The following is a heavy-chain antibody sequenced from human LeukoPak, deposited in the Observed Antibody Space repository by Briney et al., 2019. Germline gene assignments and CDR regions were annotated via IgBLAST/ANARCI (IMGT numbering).Heavy chain of an antibody. CDR2: INPDGTVT. CDR1: GFTFNTYW. Sequence: PGGSLRLSCAASGFTFNTYWMHWVRQAPGKGLGWVSPINPDGTVTTYADSVKGRFPISRDHAKNTLYMQMNSLKAEDTAVYYCVRDSPSGFLDLWGRGPLVTVSS. J-gene: IGHJ2*01. D-gene: IGHD1-26*01. CDR3: VRDSPSGFLDL. V-gene: IGHV3-74*01.